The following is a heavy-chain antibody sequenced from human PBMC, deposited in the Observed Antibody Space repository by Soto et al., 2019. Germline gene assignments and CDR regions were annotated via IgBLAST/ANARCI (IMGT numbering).Heavy chain of an antibody. CDR3: AKDRSPGATTWNVY. J-gene: IGHJ4*02. D-gene: IGHD1-26*01. CDR2: ISGSGVSK. CDR1: GFIFSSSA. V-gene: IGHV3-23*01. Sequence: SLRLSCVVSGFIFSSSAMNWVRQAPGKGLEWVSTISGSGVSKYYADSVKGRFTISRDNSNNTVSLQMNSLRAEDAAVYYCAKDRSPGATTWNVYWGQGTLVTVSS.